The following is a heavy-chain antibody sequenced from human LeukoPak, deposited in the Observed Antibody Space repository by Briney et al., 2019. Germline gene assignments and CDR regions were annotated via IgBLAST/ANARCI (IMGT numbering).Heavy chain of an antibody. J-gene: IGHJ4*02. CDR2: IYPGDSDI. V-gene: IGHV5-51*01. Sequence: GESLKISCKASGYSFTSYWIGWVRQMPGKGLEWMGIIYPGDSDIRYSPSFQGQVTISADKSISTAYLHWISLKASDTAMYYCARREDNGSLDYWGQGTLVTVSS. CDR1: GYSFTSYW. D-gene: IGHD1-14*01. CDR3: ARREDNGSLDY.